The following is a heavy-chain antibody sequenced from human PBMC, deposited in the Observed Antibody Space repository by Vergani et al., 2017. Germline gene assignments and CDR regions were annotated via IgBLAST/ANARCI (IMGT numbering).Heavy chain of an antibody. CDR1: GFTFSSYA. J-gene: IGHJ4*02. CDR3: AKGGSYYGSGSYYTYFDY. CDR2: ISGSGGST. D-gene: IGHD3-10*01. V-gene: IGHV3-23*01. Sequence: EVQLLESGGGLVQPGGSLRLSCAASGFTFSSYAMSWVRQAPGKGLEWVSAISGSGGSTYYADSVKGRFTISRDNSKNTLYLQMNSLRAEYTAVYYCAKGGSYYGSGSYYTYFDYWGQGTLVTVSS.